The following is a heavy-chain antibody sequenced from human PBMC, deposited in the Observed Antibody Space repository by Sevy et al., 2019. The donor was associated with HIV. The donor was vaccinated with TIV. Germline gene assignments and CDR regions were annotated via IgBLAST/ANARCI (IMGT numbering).Heavy chain of an antibody. CDR3: ARGAAFGYSYGWFLDY. D-gene: IGHD5-18*01. CDR1: GFTFSSYA. J-gene: IGHJ4*02. CDR2: ISYDGSNK. Sequence: GGSLRLSCAASGFTFSSYAMHWVRQAPGKGLEWVAVISYDGSNKYYADSVKGRFTISRDNSKNTLYLQMNSLRAEDTAVYYCARGAAFGYSYGWFLDYWGQGTLVTVSS. V-gene: IGHV3-30-3*01.